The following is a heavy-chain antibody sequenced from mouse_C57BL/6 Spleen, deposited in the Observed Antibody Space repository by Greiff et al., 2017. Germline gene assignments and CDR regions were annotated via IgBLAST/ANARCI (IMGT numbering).Heavy chain of an antibody. CDR2: INYDGSST. D-gene: IGHD4-1*01. CDR3: ARDLGRGYWYFDV. V-gene: IGHV5-16*01. Sequence: EVKLMESEGGLVQPGSSMKLSCTASGFTFSDYYMAWVRQVPEQGLEWVANINYDGSSTYYLDSLKSRFIISRDNAKNILYLQMSSLKSEDTATYYCARDLGRGYWYFDVWGTGTTVTVSS. J-gene: IGHJ1*03. CDR1: GFTFSDYY.